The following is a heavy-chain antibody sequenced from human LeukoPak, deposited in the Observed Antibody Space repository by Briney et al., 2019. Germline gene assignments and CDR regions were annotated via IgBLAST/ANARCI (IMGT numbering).Heavy chain of an antibody. V-gene: IGHV3-48*01. D-gene: IGHD6-6*01. J-gene: IGHJ4*02. CDR2: ISGSSATI. CDR1: GFTFSDYS. Sequence: GGSLRLSCAASGFTFSDYSMNWVRQAPGKGLEWVAYISGSSATIDYADSMKGRFTISRDNSKNTLYLQMNSLRAEDTAVYYCAKRSSLIAARPEFDYWGQGTLVTVSS. CDR3: AKRSSLIAARPEFDY.